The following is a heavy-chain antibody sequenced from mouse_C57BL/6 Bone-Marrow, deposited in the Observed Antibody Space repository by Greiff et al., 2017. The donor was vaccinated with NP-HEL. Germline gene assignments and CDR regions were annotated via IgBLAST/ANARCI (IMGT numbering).Heavy chain of an antibody. CDR3: AREVITTVVATKAWFAY. CDR1: GYTFTDYY. D-gene: IGHD1-1*01. J-gene: IGHJ3*01. V-gene: IGHV1-77*01. Sequence: QVQLQQSGAELVKPGASVKISCKASGYTFTDYYINWVKQRPGQGLEWIGKIGPGSGSTYYNEKFKGKATLTADKSSSTAYMQLSSLTSEDSAVYFCAREVITTVVATKAWFAYWGQGTLVTVSA. CDR2: IGPGSGST.